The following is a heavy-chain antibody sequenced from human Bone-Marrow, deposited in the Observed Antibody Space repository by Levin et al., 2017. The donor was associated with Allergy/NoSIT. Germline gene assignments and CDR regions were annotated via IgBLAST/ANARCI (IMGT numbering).Heavy chain of an antibody. CDR1: GFTFSSYS. Sequence: GGSLRLSCAASGFTFSSYSMKWVRQAPGKGLEWVSYISSSSSTMYYADSVKGRFTISRDNAKNSLYLQMNSLRAEDTAVYYCARDPCSSTTCYIDYWGQGTLVTVSS. CDR3: ARDPCSSTTCYIDY. CDR2: ISSSSSTM. V-gene: IGHV3-48*01. J-gene: IGHJ4*02. D-gene: IGHD2-2*01.